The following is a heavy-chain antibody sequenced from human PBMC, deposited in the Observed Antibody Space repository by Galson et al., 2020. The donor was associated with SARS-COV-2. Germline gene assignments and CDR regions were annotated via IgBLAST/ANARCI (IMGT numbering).Heavy chain of an antibody. CDR2: FDPEDGET. CDR3: ATAPATVTRTEGRGINYYYYYGMDV. Sequence: ASVKVSCKVSGYTLTELSMHWVRQAPGKGLEWMGGFDPEDGETIYAQKFQGRVTMTEDTSTDTAYMELSSLRSEDTAVYYCATAPATVTRTEGRGINYYYYYGMDVWGQGTTVTVSS. CDR1: GYTLTELS. V-gene: IGHV1-24*01. J-gene: IGHJ6*02. D-gene: IGHD4-4*01.